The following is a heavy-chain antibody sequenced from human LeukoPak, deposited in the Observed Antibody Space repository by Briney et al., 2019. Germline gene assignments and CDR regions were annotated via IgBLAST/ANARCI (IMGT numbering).Heavy chain of an antibody. Sequence: PSETLSLTCAVYGGSFSGYYWSWIRQPPGKGLEWIGEINHSGSTNYNPSLKSRVTISVDTSKNQFSLKLSSVTAADTAVYYCAGGVYCTNGVCFEKTSNFDYWGQGTLVTVSS. CDR1: GGSFSGYY. V-gene: IGHV4-34*01. D-gene: IGHD2-8*01. J-gene: IGHJ4*02. CDR2: INHSGST. CDR3: AGGVYCTNGVCFEKTSNFDY.